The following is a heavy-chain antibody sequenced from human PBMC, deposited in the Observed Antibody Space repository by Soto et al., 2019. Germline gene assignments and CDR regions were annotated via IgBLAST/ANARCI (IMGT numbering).Heavy chain of an antibody. CDR2: ISYDGSNK. D-gene: IGHD2-15*01. CDR1: GFTFSSYG. V-gene: IGHV3-30*03. J-gene: IGHJ4*02. Sequence: HPGGSLRLSCAASGFTFSSYGMHWVRQAPGKGLEWVAVISYDGSNKYYADSVKGRFTISRDNAKNSLYLQMNSLRAEDTAVYYCASSGYRSGGSCYSNFDYWGQGTLVTSPQ. CDR3: ASSGYRSGGSCYSNFDY.